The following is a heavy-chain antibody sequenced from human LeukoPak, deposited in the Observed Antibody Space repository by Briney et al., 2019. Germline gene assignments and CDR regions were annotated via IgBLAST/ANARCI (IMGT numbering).Heavy chain of an antibody. Sequence: SETLSLTCTVSGGSITSYYWSWIRQPPGKGLEWIGYISYSGSTNYNPSLNSRVTISLDTSKNQISLKLSSVTAADTAMYYCATVPTGSYDFWSGYLCGQGTMVTVSS. CDR2: ISYSGST. D-gene: IGHD3-3*01. V-gene: IGHV4-59*01. CDR1: GGSITSYY. J-gene: IGHJ3*01. CDR3: ATVPTGSYDFWSGYL.